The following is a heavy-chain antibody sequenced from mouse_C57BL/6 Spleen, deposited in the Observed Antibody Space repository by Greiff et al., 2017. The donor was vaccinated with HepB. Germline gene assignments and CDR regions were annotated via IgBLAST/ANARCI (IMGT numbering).Heavy chain of an antibody. CDR2: ISSGGDYI. V-gene: IGHV5-9-1*02. D-gene: IGHD1-1*01. Sequence: EVKLVESGEGLVKPGGSLKLSCAASGFTFSSYAMSWVRQTPEKRLEWVAYISSGGDYIYYADTVKGRFTISRDNARNTLYLQMSSLKSEDTAMYYCTRGGTTVGYYFDYWGQGTTLTVSS. J-gene: IGHJ2*01. CDR3: TRGGTTVGYYFDY. CDR1: GFTFSSYA.